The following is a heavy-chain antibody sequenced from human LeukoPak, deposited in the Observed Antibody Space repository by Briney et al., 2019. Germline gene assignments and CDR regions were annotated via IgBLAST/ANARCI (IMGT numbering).Heavy chain of an antibody. CDR2: ISWNSGSI. V-gene: IGHV3-9*01. D-gene: IGHD6-19*01. CDR3: AKDIGIAVAGYFDY. Sequence: PGGSLRLSCAASGFTFDDYAMHWVRQAPGKGLEWVSGISWNSGSIGYADSVKGRFTISRDNAKNSPYLQMNSLRAEDTALYYCAKDIGIAVAGYFDYWGQGTLVTVSS. J-gene: IGHJ4*02. CDR1: GFTFDDYA.